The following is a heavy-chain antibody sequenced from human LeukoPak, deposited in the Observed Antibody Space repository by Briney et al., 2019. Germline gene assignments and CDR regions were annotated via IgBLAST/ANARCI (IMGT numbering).Heavy chain of an antibody. Sequence: PGGSLRLSCAASGFTFSNYWMHWVRQAPGKGLVWVSRIKSDGRSSTAYADSVQGRFTISRDNAKNTLYLQMNSLRAEDTAVYYCARGGSPPEALGDAFDIWGQGTMVTVSS. CDR3: ARGGSPPEALGDAFDI. D-gene: IGHD1-26*01. V-gene: IGHV3-74*01. CDR2: IKSDGRSST. J-gene: IGHJ3*02. CDR1: GFTFSNYW.